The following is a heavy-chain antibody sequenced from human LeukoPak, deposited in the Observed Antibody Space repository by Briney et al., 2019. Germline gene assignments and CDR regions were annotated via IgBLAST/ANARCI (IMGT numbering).Heavy chain of an antibody. J-gene: IGHJ4*02. D-gene: IGHD2-15*01. CDR2: MNPTSGNT. V-gene: IGHV1-8*01. CDR1: GYTFSRYV. CDR3: ARETYCSGGSCYSWIDY. Sequence: ASVKVSCKASGYTFSRYVLHCVRQAASPRLKCLGWMNPTSGNTGYAQKFQGRVTMTTNTSISTAYMELSSLRSEDTAVYYCARETYCSGGSCYSWIDYWGQGTLVTVSS.